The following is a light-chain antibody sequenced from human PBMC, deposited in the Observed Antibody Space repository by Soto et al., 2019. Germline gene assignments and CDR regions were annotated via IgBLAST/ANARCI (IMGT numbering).Light chain of an antibody. CDR1: QSVSSN. Sequence: ERVMTQSPATMSVSPGERATLSCRASQSVSSNLAWYQQKPGQARRLLIYGASTRATGLPARFSGSGSGTEFTLIISSLQSEDSAVYYCQQYDNWPITFGQGTRLDIK. CDR2: GAS. CDR3: QQYDNWPIT. V-gene: IGKV3-15*01. J-gene: IGKJ5*01.